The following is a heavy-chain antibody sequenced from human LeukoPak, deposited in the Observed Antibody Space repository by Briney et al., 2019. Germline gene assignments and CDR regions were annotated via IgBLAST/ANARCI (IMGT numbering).Heavy chain of an antibody. J-gene: IGHJ5*02. D-gene: IGHD1-1*01. V-gene: IGHV1-69*13. CDR2: IIPIFGTA. CDR3: AQGQYNWNDGRQEFDP. CDR1: GGTFISYA. Sequence: ASVKVSCKASGGTFISYAISWVRQAPGQGLEWMGGIIPIFGTANYAQKFQGRVTITADESTSTAYMELSSLRSEDTAVYYCAQGQYNWNDGRQEFDPWGQGTLATVSS.